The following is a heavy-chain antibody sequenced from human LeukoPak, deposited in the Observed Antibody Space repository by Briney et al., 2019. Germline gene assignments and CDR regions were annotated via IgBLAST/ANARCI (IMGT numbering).Heavy chain of an antibody. V-gene: IGHV1-18*01. CDR2: ISAYNGNT. CDR1: GYTFTSYG. CDR3: AREWGLAAAGCQYYYGMDV. D-gene: IGHD6-13*01. Sequence: ASVKVSCKASGYTFTSYGISWVRQAPGQGLEWMGWISAYNGNTNYAQKLQGRVTMTTDTSTSTAYMELRSLRSDDTAVYYCAREWGLAAAGCQYYYGMDVWGQGTTVTVSS. J-gene: IGHJ6*02.